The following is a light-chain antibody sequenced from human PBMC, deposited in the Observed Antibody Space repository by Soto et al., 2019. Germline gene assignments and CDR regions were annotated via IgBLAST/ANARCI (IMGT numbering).Light chain of an antibody. CDR1: ESVHRN. Sequence: EMVMTQSPATLSVSPGERVTLSCRASESVHRNLAWYQQKPGQGPSLLIYYASTRATGVPDRFTGSGSGTDFTLTISSLQSEDFGVYHCQHYSNWPPTFGPGTKVEI. CDR3: QHYSNWPPT. J-gene: IGKJ3*01. V-gene: IGKV3-15*01. CDR2: YAS.